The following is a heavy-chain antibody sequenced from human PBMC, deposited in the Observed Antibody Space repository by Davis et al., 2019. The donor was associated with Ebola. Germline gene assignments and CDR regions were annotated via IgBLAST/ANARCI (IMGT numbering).Heavy chain of an antibody. D-gene: IGHD5-18*01. CDR3: ARNIRGYSYGYPGY. CDR1: GGSISSSSYY. V-gene: IGHV4-39*07. Sequence: PSETLSLTCTVSGGSISSSSYYWGWIRQPPGKGLEWIGEINHSGSTNYNPSLKSRVTISVDTSKNQFSLKLSSVTAADTAVYYCARNIRGYSYGYPGYWGQGTLVTVSS. CDR2: INHSGST. J-gene: IGHJ4*02.